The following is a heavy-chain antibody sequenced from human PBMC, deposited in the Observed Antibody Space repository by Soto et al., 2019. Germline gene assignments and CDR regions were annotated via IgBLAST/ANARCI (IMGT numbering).Heavy chain of an antibody. CDR3: ARTPRGGGYGDWYFDL. V-gene: IGHV3-23*01. J-gene: IGHJ2*01. Sequence: EVQLLESGGGLVQPGGSLRLSCTASGFTFSTSGMTWVRLAPGRGPDYVSAISPSGATTSYPDSVKGRFTISTDNPENTLYLHLDSLRAEDTAIYYCARTPRGGGYGDWYFDLWGRGTLVTVSS. D-gene: IGHD5-12*01. CDR1: GFTFSTSG. CDR2: ISPSGATT.